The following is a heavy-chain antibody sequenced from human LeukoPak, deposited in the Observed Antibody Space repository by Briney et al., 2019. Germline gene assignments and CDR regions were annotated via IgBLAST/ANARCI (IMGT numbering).Heavy chain of an antibody. CDR1: GFTFSNYA. CDR3: AKDLVVVTAIPGDYFDY. Sequence: GGSLRLSCAASGFTFSNYAMSWVRQAPGKGLEWVSGISGSGGSTYYADSVKGRFTISRDNSKDTLYLQMNSLRAEDTAVYYCAKDLVVVTAIPGDYFDYWGQGTLVTVSS. CDR2: ISGSGGST. V-gene: IGHV3-23*01. J-gene: IGHJ4*02. D-gene: IGHD2-21*02.